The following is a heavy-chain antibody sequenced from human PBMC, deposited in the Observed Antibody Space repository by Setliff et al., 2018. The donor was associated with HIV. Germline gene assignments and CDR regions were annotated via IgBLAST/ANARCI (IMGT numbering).Heavy chain of an antibody. CDR2: ISAYNGNT. CDR3: ARDGYYYDGSAYSTFDY. V-gene: IGHV1-18*01. D-gene: IGHD3-22*01. CDR1: GYTFINYG. Sequence: ASVKVSCKASGYTFINYGISWVRQAPGQGLEWMGWISAYNGNTNYAQQLQGRVTMTTDTSTSTAYMELRSLRSEDTAVYYCARDGYYYDGSAYSTFDYWGQGTLVTVSS. J-gene: IGHJ4*02.